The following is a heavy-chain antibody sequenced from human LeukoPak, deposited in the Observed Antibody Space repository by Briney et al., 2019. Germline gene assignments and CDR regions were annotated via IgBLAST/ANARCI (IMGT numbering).Heavy chain of an antibody. Sequence: TSVKVSCKASGFTFTNSAMQWVRQARGQRLEWIGWIDVGSGNTNYAQKFQERVTITRDMSTSTAYMELSSLRSEDTAVYYCAADPHRTYYYDSSGYYPPRTAGFDPWGQGTLVTVSS. CDR3: AADPHRTYYYDSSGYYPPRTAGFDP. CDR2: IDVGSGNT. D-gene: IGHD3-22*01. V-gene: IGHV1-58*02. J-gene: IGHJ5*02. CDR1: GFTFTNSA.